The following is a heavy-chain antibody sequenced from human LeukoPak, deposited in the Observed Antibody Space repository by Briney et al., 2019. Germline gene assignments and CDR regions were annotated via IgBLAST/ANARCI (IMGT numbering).Heavy chain of an antibody. CDR1: GFTFGSYW. V-gene: IGHV3-74*01. CDR2: INSDGSST. D-gene: IGHD3-16*01. Sequence: GGSLRLSCVASGFTFGSYWMHWVRQAPGKGLVWVSRINSDGSSTSYADPVKGRFTISRDDAKNTVYLQMNSLRDEDTAVYYCARVGKGEDFDYWGQGTLVTVSS. CDR3: ARVGKGEDFDY. J-gene: IGHJ4*02.